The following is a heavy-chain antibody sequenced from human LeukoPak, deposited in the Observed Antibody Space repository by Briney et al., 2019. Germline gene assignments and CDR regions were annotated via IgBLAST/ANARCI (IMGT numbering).Heavy chain of an antibody. D-gene: IGHD3-10*01. CDR3: ARGSALLWFGEGNYYFDY. CDR2: IYYSGST. J-gene: IGHJ4*02. V-gene: IGHV4-39*07. Sequence: PSETLSFTCTVSGGSISSSSYYWGWIRQPPGKGLEWIGSIYYSGSTYYSPSLKSRVTISVDTSKNQFSLKLSSVTAADTAVYYCARGSALLWFGEGNYYFDYWGQGTLVTVSS. CDR1: GGSISSSSYY.